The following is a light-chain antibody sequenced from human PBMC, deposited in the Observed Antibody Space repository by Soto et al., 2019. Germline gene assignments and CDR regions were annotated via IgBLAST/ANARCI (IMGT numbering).Light chain of an antibody. CDR3: QQYNTYSKT. CDR1: QSISTW. CDR2: DAS. V-gene: IGKV1-5*02. J-gene: IGKJ1*01. Sequence: DIQMTQSPSSLSASVGDRVTIICRASQSISTWLAWYQQRPGKAPKLLIFDASSLESGVPSRFSGSGSGTEFTLTISSLQSDDFATYFCQQYNTYSKTFGQGTKVDIK.